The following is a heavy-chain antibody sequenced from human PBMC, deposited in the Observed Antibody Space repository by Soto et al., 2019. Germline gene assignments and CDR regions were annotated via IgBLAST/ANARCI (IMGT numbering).Heavy chain of an antibody. D-gene: IGHD1-1*01. CDR1: GGSISSYY. CDR2: IYTSGST. V-gene: IGHV4-4*07. CDR3: ARGIRAPNWNYFDY. Sequence: SETLSLTCTVSGGSISSYYWSWIRQPAGKGLEWIGRIYTSGSTNYNPSLKSRVTMSVDTSKNQFSLKLSSVTAADTAVYYCARGIRAPNWNYFDYWGQGTLVTVSS. J-gene: IGHJ4*02.